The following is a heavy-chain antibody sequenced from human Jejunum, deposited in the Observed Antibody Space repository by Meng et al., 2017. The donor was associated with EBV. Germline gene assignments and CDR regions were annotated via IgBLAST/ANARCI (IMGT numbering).Heavy chain of an antibody. J-gene: IGHJ4*02. V-gene: IGHV4-4*02. Sequence: GQVQDSCPGCVRSSGRRYLTCTVSGGSIKNKTWWPWVRKAQGKGLEWIGAIDHTGTTHYNPSLKSRVTISLGTSMNQFSLELTSPTPADTAVYYCARDSQYLARGYFDYWGQGALVTVSS. D-gene: IGHD2/OR15-2a*01. CDR3: ARDSQYLARGYFDY. CDR2: IDHTGTT. CDR1: GGSIKNKTW.